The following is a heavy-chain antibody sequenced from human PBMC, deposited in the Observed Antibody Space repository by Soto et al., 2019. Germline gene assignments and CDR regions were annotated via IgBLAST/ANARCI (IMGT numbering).Heavy chain of an antibody. CDR3: ASETGLPAASTYFDY. V-gene: IGHV3-30-3*01. J-gene: IGHJ4*02. CDR2: ISYDGSNK. D-gene: IGHD6-25*01. Sequence: QVQLVESGGGVVQPGRSLRLSCAASGFTFSSYAMHWVRQAPGKGLEWVAVISYDGSNKNYADSVKGRFTISRDNSKNTQYLHMNSMRGEDTAVYNCASETGLPAASTYFDYWGQVTLVTVSS. CDR1: GFTFSSYA.